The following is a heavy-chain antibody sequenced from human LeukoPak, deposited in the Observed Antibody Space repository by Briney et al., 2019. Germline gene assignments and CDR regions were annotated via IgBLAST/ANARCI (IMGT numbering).Heavy chain of an antibody. CDR3: ASTNWNRGSNWFDP. CDR1: GGSINSYY. CDR2: IYYTGST. J-gene: IGHJ5*02. V-gene: IGHV4-59*01. Sequence: AAETLSLTCTVSGGSINSYYWSWIRQPPEKGLEWIGYIYYTGSTNYNPSLNSLVTTAVDPSKNQFSLKLSSVTAADTAVYYCASTNWNRGSNWFDPWGQGTLVTVSS. D-gene: IGHD1/OR15-1a*01.